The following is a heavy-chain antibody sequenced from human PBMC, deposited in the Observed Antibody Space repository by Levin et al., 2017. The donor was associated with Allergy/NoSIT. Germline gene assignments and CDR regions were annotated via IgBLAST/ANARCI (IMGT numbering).Heavy chain of an antibody. Sequence: SSETLSLTCTVSGGSISSGDYYWSWIRQPPGKGLEWIGYIYYSGTTYYNPSLKSRVSISVDTSKNQFSLKLSSVTAADTAVYYCARTYCSGGTCYAFDIWGQGTMVTVSS. V-gene: IGHV4-30-4*01. CDR3: ARTYCSGGTCYAFDI. CDR1: GGSISSGDYY. CDR2: IYYSGTT. J-gene: IGHJ3*02. D-gene: IGHD2-15*01.